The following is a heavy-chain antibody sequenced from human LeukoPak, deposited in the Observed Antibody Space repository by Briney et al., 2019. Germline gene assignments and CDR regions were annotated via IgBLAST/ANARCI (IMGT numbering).Heavy chain of an antibody. D-gene: IGHD5-18*01. CDR3: AREPGLPSYNWFDP. CDR2: ISSSSSTI. V-gene: IGHV3-48*04. J-gene: IGHJ5*02. Sequence: GSLRLSCAASGFTFSSYSMNWVRQAPGKGLEWVSYISSSSSTIYYADSVKGRFTISRDNAKNSLYPQMNSLRAEDTAVYYCAREPGLPSYNWFDPWGQGTLVTVSS. CDR1: GFTFSSYS.